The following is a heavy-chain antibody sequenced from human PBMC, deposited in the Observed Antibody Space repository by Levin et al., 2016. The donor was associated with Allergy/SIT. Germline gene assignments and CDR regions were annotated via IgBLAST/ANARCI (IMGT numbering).Heavy chain of an antibody. CDR2: IYYSGST. J-gene: IGHJ6*02. V-gene: IGHV4-61*07. Sequence: IRQPPGKGLEWIGYIYYSGSTNYNPSLKSRVTISVDTSKNQFSLKLSSVTAADTAVYYCARLPLTTVSSPGGMDVWGQGTTVTVSS. D-gene: IGHD4-11*01. CDR3: ARLPLTTVSSPGGMDV.